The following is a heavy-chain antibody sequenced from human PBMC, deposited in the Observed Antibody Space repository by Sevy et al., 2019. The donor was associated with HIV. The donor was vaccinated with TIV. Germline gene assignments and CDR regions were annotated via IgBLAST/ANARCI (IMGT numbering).Heavy chain of an antibody. D-gene: IGHD3-22*01. CDR2: ISAYNGNT. CDR3: ARDSYYDSSGYYYVPYFDY. Sequence: ASVKVSCKASGYTFTSYGISWVRQAPGQGLEWMGWISAYNGNTNYAQKLQGRVTMTTDTSTSTAYMELRSLRSDDTAVYYCARDSYYDSSGYYYVPYFDYWGRGTLVTVSS. J-gene: IGHJ4*02. V-gene: IGHV1-18*01. CDR1: GYTFTSYG.